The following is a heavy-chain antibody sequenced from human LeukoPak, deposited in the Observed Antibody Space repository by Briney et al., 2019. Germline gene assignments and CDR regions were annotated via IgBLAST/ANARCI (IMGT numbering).Heavy chain of an antibody. CDR2: INTNTGNP. D-gene: IGHD5-18*01. CDR3: ARVGGDGGYSHPEIDY. J-gene: IGHJ4*02. CDR1: GYTFTGYY. Sequence: ASVKVSCKASGYTFTGYYMHWVRQAPGQGLGWMGWINTNTGNPTYAQGFTGRFVFSLDTSVSTAYLQISSLKAEDTAVYYCARVGGDGGYSHPEIDYWGQGTLVTVSS. V-gene: IGHV7-4-1*02.